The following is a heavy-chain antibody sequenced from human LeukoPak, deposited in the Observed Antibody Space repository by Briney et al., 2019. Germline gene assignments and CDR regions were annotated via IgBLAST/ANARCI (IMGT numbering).Heavy chain of an antibody. CDR2: IIPIFGTA. V-gene: IGHV1-69*05. Sequence: ASVKVSCKASGGTFSSYAISWVRQAPGQGLEWMGGIIPIFGTANYAQKFQGRVTITTDEPTSTAYMELSSLRSEDRAVYYCARGGRGYYDSSGYWGQGTLVTVSS. D-gene: IGHD3-22*01. CDR3: ARGGRGYYDSSGY. CDR1: GGTFSSYA. J-gene: IGHJ4*02.